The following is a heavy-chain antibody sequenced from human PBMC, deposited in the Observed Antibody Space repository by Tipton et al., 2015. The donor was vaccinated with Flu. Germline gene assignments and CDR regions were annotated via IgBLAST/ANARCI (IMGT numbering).Heavy chain of an antibody. V-gene: IGHV4-59*01. CDR3: ARSVAVAAPGWFDP. CDR1: GGSISSYY. J-gene: IGHJ5*02. Sequence: LRLSCTVSGGSISSYYWSWIRQPPGKGLEWIGHIYYSGSTNYNPSLKSRVTISVDTSKNQFSLKLSSVTAADTAVYYCARSVAVAAPGWFDPWGQGTLVTVSS. CDR2: IYYSGST. D-gene: IGHD6-19*01.